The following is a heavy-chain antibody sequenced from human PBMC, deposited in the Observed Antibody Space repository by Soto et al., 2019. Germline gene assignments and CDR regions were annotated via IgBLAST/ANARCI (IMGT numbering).Heavy chain of an antibody. V-gene: IGHV4-34*01. D-gene: IGHD3-3*01. Sequence: QVQLQQWGAGLLKPSETLSLTCAVYGGSFSGYSWGWIRRPPGKGLEWIGEINHSGSTNYNPSLKSRVTISVDTSKNQFSLKLSSVTAADTAVYYCARLADLTTGGFDPWGQGTLVTVSS. CDR1: GGSFSGYS. CDR3: ARLADLTTGGFDP. CDR2: INHSGST. J-gene: IGHJ5*02.